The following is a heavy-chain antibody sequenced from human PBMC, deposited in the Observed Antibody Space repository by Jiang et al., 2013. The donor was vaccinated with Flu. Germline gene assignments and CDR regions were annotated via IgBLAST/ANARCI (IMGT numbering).Heavy chain of an antibody. Sequence: RLSCAASGFTFDNYRMNWVRQAPGKGLEWVSFITTRSGYKYYADSVKGRFTISRDNAKNSLYLQMNSLRAEDTAVYYCARDLGYTSTSGALDIWGQGTMVTVSS. CDR1: GFTFDNYR. J-gene: IGHJ3*02. CDR2: ITTRSGYK. CDR3: ARDLGYTSTSGALDI. D-gene: IGHD6-13*01. V-gene: IGHV3-21*01.